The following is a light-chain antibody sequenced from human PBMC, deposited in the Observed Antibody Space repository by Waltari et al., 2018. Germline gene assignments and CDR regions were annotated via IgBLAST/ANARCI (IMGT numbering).Light chain of an antibody. Sequence: QSALTQPPSASGSPGQSVTISCTGTSSDIGGYNYVSWYQQHPGKVPKLMIYEVTKRPSRVPDRFAGSKSGNTAALTVSGLQAEDEADYYCCSYVGSNNDVFGGGTKLTVL. V-gene: IGLV2-8*01. CDR1: SSDIGGYNY. CDR3: CSYVGSNNDV. CDR2: EVT. J-gene: IGLJ3*02.